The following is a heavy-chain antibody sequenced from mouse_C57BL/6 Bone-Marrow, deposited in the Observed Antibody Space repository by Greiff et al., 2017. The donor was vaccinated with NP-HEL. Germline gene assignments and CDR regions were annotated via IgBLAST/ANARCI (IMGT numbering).Heavy chain of an antibody. CDR3: ATGPLDYYPWFAY. CDR1: GYSITNGNHW. Sequence: EVQRVESGPALVKPSQTVSLTCTVTGYSITNGNHWWNWIRQVSGSKLEWIGYISSSGSTDSNPSLKSRISITRDTSKNQLFLQVNSVTTEDIATDYCATGPLDYYPWFAYWGQGTLVTVSA. CDR2: ISSSGST. J-gene: IGHJ3*01. V-gene: IGHV3-4*01. D-gene: IGHD1-1*01.